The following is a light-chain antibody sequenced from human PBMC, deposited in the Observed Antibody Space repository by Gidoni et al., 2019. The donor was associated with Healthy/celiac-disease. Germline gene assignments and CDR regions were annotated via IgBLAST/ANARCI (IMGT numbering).Light chain of an antibody. J-gene: IGKJ2*04. CDR2: GAS. CDR3: QQYGSSLCS. V-gene: IGKV3-20*01. Sequence: FVLTLSPGTLSLAPGERATISCSASQSVSSSYLAWYQQKPGQAPRLLIYGASNRATGIPDRFSGSESGTDFTLTISRLEPEDFAVYYCQQYGSSLCSFGQGTKLEIK. CDR1: QSVSSSY.